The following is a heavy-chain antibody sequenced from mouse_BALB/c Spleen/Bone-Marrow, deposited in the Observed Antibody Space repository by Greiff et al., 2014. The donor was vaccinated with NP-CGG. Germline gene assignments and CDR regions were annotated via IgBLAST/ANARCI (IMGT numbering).Heavy chain of an antibody. D-gene: IGHD1-1*01. V-gene: IGHV14-3*02. CDR2: IDPANGDT. CDR3: TKPSFYYGSSYWYFDV. CDR1: GFNIIDTY. Sequence: EVQLQQSGAELAKPGASVKLSCTASGFNIIDTYMHWVKQRPEQGLEWIGRIDPANGDTKYDPKFQGKATITADTSSNTAYLQLSSLTSGDTAVYYCTKPSFYYGSSYWYFDVWGAGTTVTVSS. J-gene: IGHJ1*01.